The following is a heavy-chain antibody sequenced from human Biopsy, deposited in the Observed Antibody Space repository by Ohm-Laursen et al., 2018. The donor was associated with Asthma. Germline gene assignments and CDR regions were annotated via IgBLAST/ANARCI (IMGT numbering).Heavy chain of an antibody. CDR1: GDAMSTSGSY. D-gene: IGHD6-6*01. CDR2: IYYSGRT. Sequence: TLSLTCIVSGDAMSTSGSYWGWIRQSPGKGLELIGSIYYSGRTYYNPSLESRVTISADTSKNHFSLKVTSVTAADTAVYYCARAVSSSSYWYFDLWGRGDLVTVSS. CDR3: ARAVSSSSYWYFDL. V-gene: IGHV4-39*02. J-gene: IGHJ2*01.